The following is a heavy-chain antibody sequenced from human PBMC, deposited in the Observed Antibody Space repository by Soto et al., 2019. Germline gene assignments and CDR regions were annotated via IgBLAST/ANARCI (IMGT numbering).Heavy chain of an antibody. D-gene: IGHD3-22*01. CDR2: IYPGDTDT. CDR1: GYSFTSYW. J-gene: IGHJ6*02. V-gene: IGHV5-51*01. CDR3: GRITMILVMDV. Sequence: PGESLKISCKGSGYSFTSYWIGWVRQMTGKGLEWMGIIYPGDTDTRYSPAFQGQVTISADKSISTAYLQLSSLKASDTAMYYCGRITMILVMDVWGQGTTVTAP.